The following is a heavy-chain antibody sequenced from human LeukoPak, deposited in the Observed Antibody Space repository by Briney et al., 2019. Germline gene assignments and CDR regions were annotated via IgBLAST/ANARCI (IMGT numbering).Heavy chain of an antibody. CDR1: GFTFSSYW. J-gene: IGHJ6*03. CDR2: IKQDGSEK. Sequence: GSLRLSCAASGFTFSSYWMSWVRQAPGKGLEWVANIKQDGSEKYYVDSVKGRFTISRDNAKNSLYLQMNSPRAEDTAVYYCAKDLRVTYYYYYMDVWGKGTTVTVSS. D-gene: IGHD5-18*01. V-gene: IGHV3-7*01. CDR3: AKDLRVTYYYYYMDV.